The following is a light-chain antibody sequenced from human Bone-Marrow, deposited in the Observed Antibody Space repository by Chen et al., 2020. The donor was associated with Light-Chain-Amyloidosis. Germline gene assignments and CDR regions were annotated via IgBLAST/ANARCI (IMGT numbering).Light chain of an antibody. CDR2: DVN. CDR3: SSYGGTLFV. V-gene: IGLV2-11*01. J-gene: IGLJ1*01. CDR1: SRDAGGYNY. Sequence: QSALTPPRSVSASPGQSVTISCPGTSRDAGGYNYVSWYQQHPDQAPKLVIHDVNKRPSGVPDRFSGSKSGNTASLTISGLQPDDEADYYCSSYGGTLFVFGTGTKVTV.